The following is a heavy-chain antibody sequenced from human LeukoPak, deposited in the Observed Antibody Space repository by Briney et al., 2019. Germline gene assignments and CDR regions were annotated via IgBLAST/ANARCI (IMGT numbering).Heavy chain of an antibody. Sequence: GGSLRLSCAASGFTFSSYAMSWVRQAPGKGLEWVSGISPSSDITYYADSVKGRFTISRDNSKNTLHLEVISLTAEDTAVYYCAKDDAWIRFGEWSQGTLVTVSS. V-gene: IGHV3-23*01. CDR3: AKDDAWIRFGE. D-gene: IGHD3-10*01. CDR1: GFTFSSYA. CDR2: ISPSSDIT. J-gene: IGHJ4*02.